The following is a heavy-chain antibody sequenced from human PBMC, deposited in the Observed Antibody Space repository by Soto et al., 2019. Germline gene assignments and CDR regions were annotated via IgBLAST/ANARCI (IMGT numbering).Heavy chain of an antibody. V-gene: IGHV3-30-3*01. CDR2: ISYNGGNK. CDR3: ARDSSIGAADYYFDY. CDR1: GFTFSSYA. D-gene: IGHD6-13*01. Sequence: GGSLRLSCAASGFTFSSYAMHWVRQAPGKGLEWVAVISYNGGNKYYTDSAKGRFTISRDNSKNTLYLQMSSPRPEDTAVYYCARDSSIGAADYYFDYWGQGALVTVSS. J-gene: IGHJ4*02.